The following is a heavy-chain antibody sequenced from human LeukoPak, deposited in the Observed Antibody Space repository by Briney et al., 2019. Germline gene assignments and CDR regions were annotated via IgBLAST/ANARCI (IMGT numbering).Heavy chain of an antibody. D-gene: IGHD4-17*01. CDR3: AREDYGDYVFDY. CDR2: ISSSSSYI. V-gene: IGHV3-21*01. CDR1: GFTFSSYS. J-gene: IGHJ4*02. Sequence: GGSLRLSCAASGFTFSSYSMNWVRQAPGKGLEWVSSISSSSSYIYYADSVKGRFTISRDNAKNSLYLHMNSLRAEDTAVYYCAREDYGDYVFDYWGQGTLVTVSS.